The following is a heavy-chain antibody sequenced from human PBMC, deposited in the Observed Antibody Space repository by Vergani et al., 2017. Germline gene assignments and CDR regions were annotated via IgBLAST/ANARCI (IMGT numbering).Heavy chain of an antibody. D-gene: IGHD3-16*02. CDR2: IYYSGST. Sequence: QVQLQESGPGLVKPSQTLSLTCTVSGGSISSGDYYWSWIRQPPGKGLEWIGYIYYSGSTYYNPSLKTRVTISVDTSKNQFSLTLNSVTAADTAVYFCARASLRALVGYYYYMDVWGKGKTVVVSS. CDR1: GGSISSGDYY. CDR3: ARASLRALVGYYYYMDV. J-gene: IGHJ6*03. V-gene: IGHV4-30-4*08.